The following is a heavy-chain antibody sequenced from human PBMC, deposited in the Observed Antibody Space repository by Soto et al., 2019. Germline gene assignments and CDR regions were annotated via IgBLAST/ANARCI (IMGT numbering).Heavy chain of an antibody. CDR3: ARRNAAGPSFDY. V-gene: IGHV4-39*01. D-gene: IGHD6-13*01. CDR2: IYYSGST. CDR1: GGSISSSSYY. Sequence: PSETLSLTCTVSGGSISSSSYYCGWVRQPPGKGLEWIGRIYYSGSTYYNPSLKSRVTISVDTSKNQFSLKLSSVTAADTAVYYCARRNAAGPSFDYWGQGTLVT. J-gene: IGHJ4*02.